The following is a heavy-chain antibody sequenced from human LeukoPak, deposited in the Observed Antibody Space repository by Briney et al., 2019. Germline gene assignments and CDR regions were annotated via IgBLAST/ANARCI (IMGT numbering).Heavy chain of an antibody. CDR1: GGSISSSSYY. CDR3: ARRGGGVTMYSGGGQTFDY. D-gene: IGHD1-26*01. Sequence: SETLSLTCTVSGGSISSSSYYWGWIRQPPGKGLEWIGSIYYSGSTYYNPSLKSRVTISVDTSKNQFSLKLSSVTAADTAVYYWARRGGGVTMYSGGGQTFDYGGQGTLVTVSS. V-gene: IGHV4-39*01. CDR2: IYYSGST. J-gene: IGHJ4*02.